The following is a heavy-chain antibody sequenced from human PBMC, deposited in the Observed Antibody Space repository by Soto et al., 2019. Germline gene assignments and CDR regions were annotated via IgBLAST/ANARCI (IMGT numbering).Heavy chain of an antibody. V-gene: IGHV3-9*01. D-gene: IGHD2-8*01. CDR1: GFTFDDFA. Sequence: EVQLVESGGGLVQPGRSLRLSCAASGFTFDDFAMHWVRQFPGKGLEWVSGIGWTSGIIVYADSVKGRFTISRANAKNFLYLQLTGLIADDTALYYCARDTCTKAVCYFLDYWGQGTLVTVSS. J-gene: IGHJ4*02. CDR3: ARDTCTKAVCYFLDY. CDR2: IGWTSGII.